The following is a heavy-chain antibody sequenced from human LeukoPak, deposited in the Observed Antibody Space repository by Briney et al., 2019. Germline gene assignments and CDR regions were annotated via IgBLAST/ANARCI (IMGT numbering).Heavy chain of an antibody. V-gene: IGHV3-23*01. J-gene: IGHJ4*02. Sequence: GGSLRLSCAASGFTFSSYVLTWVRQAPGKGLEWVSAISGSGGRTYYADSVKGRFTISRDNSKNTLYLQMNSLRAEDTAVYYCAKRGYTIFGSTDNPSAPDYWGQGTLVTVSS. CDR3: AKRGYTIFGSTDNPSAPDY. D-gene: IGHD3-3*01. CDR1: GFTFSSYV. CDR2: ISGSGGRT.